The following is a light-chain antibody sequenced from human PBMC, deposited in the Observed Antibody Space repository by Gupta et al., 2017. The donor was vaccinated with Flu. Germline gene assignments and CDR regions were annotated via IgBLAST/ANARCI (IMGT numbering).Light chain of an antibody. CDR2: DDC. V-gene: IGLV3-21*02. Sequence: SYVLPQPPSVSVAPGQTAMITCGGNHIGSQSVHWYQLKPGQAPVLVVYDDCDRPLGIPDRFSGSNSVTTATLTISRVEAGDEADYYCQVWDTSRDHPLVFGGGTKLTVL. CDR3: QVWDTSRDHPLV. CDR1: HIGSQS. J-gene: IGLJ3*02.